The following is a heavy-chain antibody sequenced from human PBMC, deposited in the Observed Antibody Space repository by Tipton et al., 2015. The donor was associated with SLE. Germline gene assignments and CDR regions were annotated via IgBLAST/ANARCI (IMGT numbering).Heavy chain of an antibody. V-gene: IGHV4-59*01. CDR3: ARAKRSSTTWGYWFDP. D-gene: IGHD2-2*01. CDR1: GGSISGYS. Sequence: TLSLTCTVSGGSISGYSWSWVRQPPGKGLEWIGYIYHSGSTNYNPSLKSRVTMSVDTSENQFSLKLTSVTAADTALYYCARAKRSSTTWGYWFDPWGQGTLATVSS. CDR2: IYHSGST. J-gene: IGHJ5*02.